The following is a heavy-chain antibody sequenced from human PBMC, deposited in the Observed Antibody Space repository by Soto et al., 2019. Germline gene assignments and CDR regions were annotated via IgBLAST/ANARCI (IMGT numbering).Heavy chain of an antibody. Sequence: PSQTLSLTCAISGDSVSSNTASWNWIRQSPSRGLEWLGRTYYRSKWYNDYAVSVKSRITINPDTSKNQFSLQLNSVTPEDTAVYYCAREYRSGWYGLKWFEPWGKGTLVNVSA. V-gene: IGHV6-1*01. CDR2: TYYRSKWYN. D-gene: IGHD6-19*01. CDR1: GDSVSSNTAS. CDR3: AREYRSGWYGLKWFEP. J-gene: IGHJ5*02.